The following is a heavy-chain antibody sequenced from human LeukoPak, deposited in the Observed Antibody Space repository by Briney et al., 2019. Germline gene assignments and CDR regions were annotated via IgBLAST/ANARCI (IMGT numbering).Heavy chain of an antibody. V-gene: IGHV3-23*01. J-gene: IGHJ4*02. CDR1: GFTFSSYA. CDR3: AKDLGGDYSNYRGVFDY. D-gene: IGHD4-11*01. CDR2: ISGSGGST. Sequence: PGGSLRLSCAASGFTFSSYAMSWVRQAPGKGLEWVSAISGSGGSTYYADSVKGRFTISRDNSKNTLYLQMNSLRAEDTAVYYCAKDLGGDYSNYRGVFDYWGQGTLVTVSS.